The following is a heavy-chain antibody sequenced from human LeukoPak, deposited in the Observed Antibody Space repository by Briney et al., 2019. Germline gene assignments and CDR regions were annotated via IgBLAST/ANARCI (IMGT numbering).Heavy chain of an antibody. CDR3: ARVTGYSSGWYYYYYMDV. Sequence: GGSLRLSCAASGFTFSSYSMNWVRQAPGKGLEWVSSISSSSSYIYYADSVKGRFTISRDNAKNSLYLQMNSLRAEDTAVYYCARVTGYSSGWYYYYYMDVWGKGTTVTISS. CDR2: ISSSSSYI. V-gene: IGHV3-21*01. J-gene: IGHJ6*03. D-gene: IGHD6-19*01. CDR1: GFTFSSYS.